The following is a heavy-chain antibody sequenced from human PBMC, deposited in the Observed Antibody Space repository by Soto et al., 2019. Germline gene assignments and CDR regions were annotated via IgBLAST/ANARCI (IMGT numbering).Heavy chain of an antibody. J-gene: IGHJ4*02. CDR2: IYYSGST. Sequence: AGSLRLSCAASGFTFSNAWMSWVRQPPGKGLEWIGSIYYSGSTYYNPSLKSRVTISVDTSKNQFSLKLSSVTAADTAVYYCARRSVGAEFDYWGQGTLVTVSS. CDR3: ARRSVGAEFDY. V-gene: IGHV4-39*01. D-gene: IGHD1-26*01. CDR1: GFTFSNAW.